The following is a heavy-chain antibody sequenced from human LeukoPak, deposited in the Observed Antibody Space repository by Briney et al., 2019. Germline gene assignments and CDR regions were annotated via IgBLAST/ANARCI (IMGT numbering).Heavy chain of an antibody. CDR3: AKECRGFMVGDY. V-gene: IGHV3-21*04. CDR1: GFTFSSYS. D-gene: IGHD3-16*01. Sequence: GGSLRLSCAASGFTFSSYSMNWVRQAPGKGLEWVSSISSSSSYIYYADSVKGRFTISRDNSKNTLYLQMNSLRAEDTAVYYCAKECRGFMVGDYWSQGTLVTVSS. J-gene: IGHJ4*02. CDR2: ISSSSSYI.